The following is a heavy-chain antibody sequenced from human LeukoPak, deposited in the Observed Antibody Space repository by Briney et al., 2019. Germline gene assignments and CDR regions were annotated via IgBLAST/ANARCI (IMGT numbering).Heavy chain of an antibody. CDR2: IFHRGGS. CDR1: NDSISSGDYY. D-gene: IGHD2-15*01. Sequence: PSETLSLTCTVSNDSISSGDYYWNWIRQPPGKGLEWIGYIFHRGGSSYNPSLKSRILFSVDTSQNQFSLKLNSVTAADTAVYYCVREILYCSGGSCYRGPFDNWGQGTLVTVSA. V-gene: IGHV4-30-4*01. CDR3: VREILYCSGGSCYRGPFDN. J-gene: IGHJ4*02.